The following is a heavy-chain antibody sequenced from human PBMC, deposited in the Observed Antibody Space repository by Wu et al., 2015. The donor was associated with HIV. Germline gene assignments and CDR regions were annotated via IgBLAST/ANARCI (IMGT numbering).Heavy chain of an antibody. Sequence: QVQLVQSGAEVKKPGASVKVSCKASGYTFTGYYMHWVRQAPGQGLEWMGWINPKSGGTNYAQKFQGRVTMTRDTSISTVYMELSRLRSDDTAVYYCARDLVATRSTRPQYWGQGTLVTVSS. CDR1: GYTFTGYY. V-gene: IGHV1-2*02. J-gene: IGHJ4*02. CDR2: INPKSGGT. CDR3: ARDLVATRSTRPQY. D-gene: IGHD5-12*01.